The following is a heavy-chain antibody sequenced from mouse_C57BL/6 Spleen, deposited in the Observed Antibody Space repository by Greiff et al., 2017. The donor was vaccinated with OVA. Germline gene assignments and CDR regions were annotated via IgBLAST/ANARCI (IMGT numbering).Heavy chain of an antibody. CDR2: ISSGSSTI. CDR1: GFTFSDYG. D-gene: IGHD1-1*01. V-gene: IGHV5-17*01. J-gene: IGHJ4*01. CDR3: AKDSSRSRYYAMDY. Sequence: EVKLMESGGDLVKPGGSLKLSCAASGFTFSDYGMHWVRQAPEKGLEWVAYISSGSSTIYYADTVKGRFTISRDNAKNTLFLQMTRLRSEDTAMYYSAKDSSRSRYYAMDYWGQGTSVTVSS.